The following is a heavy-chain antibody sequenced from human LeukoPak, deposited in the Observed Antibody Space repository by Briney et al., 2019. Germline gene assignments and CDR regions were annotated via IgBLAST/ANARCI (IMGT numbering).Heavy chain of an antibody. CDR2: INHSGGT. CDR3: ARQRVEYCTNGVCYGFDY. V-gene: IGHV4-34*01. CDR1: GGSFSGYY. D-gene: IGHD2-8*01. J-gene: IGHJ4*02. Sequence: PSETLSLTCTVYGGSFSGYYWGWIRQPPGKGLEWIGEINHSGGTNYNPSLKSRVTISVDTSKNQFSLKLSSVTAADTAVYYCARQRVEYCTNGVCYGFDYWGQGTLVTVSS.